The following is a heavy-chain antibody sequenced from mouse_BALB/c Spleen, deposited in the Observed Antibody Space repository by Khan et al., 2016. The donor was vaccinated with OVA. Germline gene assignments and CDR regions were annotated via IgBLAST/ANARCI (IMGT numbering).Heavy chain of an antibody. D-gene: IGHD2-14*01. CDR2: IWGGGGT. J-gene: IGHJ4*01. V-gene: IGHV2-6-4*01. Sequence: QVQLKQSGPGLVAPSQSLSITCTVSGFSLSRYNIHWVRQPPGKGLEWLGMIWGGGGTDYNSTHKSRLSISKDNYKCQVFLKMTSLQPDDTAMYYCARAYYRYDGYYAMDYWGQGTSVTVSS. CDR3: ARAYYRYDGYYAMDY. CDR1: GFSLSRYN.